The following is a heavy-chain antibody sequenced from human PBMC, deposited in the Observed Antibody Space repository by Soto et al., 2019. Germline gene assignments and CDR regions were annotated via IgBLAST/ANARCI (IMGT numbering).Heavy chain of an antibody. CDR3: ARDSFPGIAVAGTLSAFDI. J-gene: IGHJ3*02. CDR2: ISYDGSNK. V-gene: IGHV3-30-3*01. CDR1: GFTFSSYA. D-gene: IGHD6-19*01. Sequence: GGSLRLSCAASGFTFSSYAMHWVRQAPGKGLEWVAVISYDGSNKYYADSVKGRFTISRDNSKNTLYLQMNSLRAEDTAVYYCARDSFPGIAVAGTLSAFDIWGQGTMVTVSS.